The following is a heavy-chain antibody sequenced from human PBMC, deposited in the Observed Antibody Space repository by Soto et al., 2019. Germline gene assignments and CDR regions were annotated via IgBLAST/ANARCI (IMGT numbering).Heavy chain of an antibody. CDR3: ARQYCSGGSCYSIDY. CDR1: GYNFTSYW. V-gene: IGHV5-51*01. D-gene: IGHD2-15*01. J-gene: IGHJ4*02. CDR2: IYPGDSDT. Sequence: GESLKISCKGSGYNFTSYWIGWVRQMPGKGLEWMGIIYPGDSDTRYSPSFQGQVTISADKSISTAYLQWSSLKASDTAMYYCARQYCSGGSCYSIDYWGQGTLVTVSS.